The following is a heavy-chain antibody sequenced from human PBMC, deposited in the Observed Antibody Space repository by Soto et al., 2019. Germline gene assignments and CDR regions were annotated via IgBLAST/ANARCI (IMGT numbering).Heavy chain of an antibody. CDR2: MNPNSGNT. D-gene: IGHD1-7*01. Sequence: QVQLVQSGAEVKKPGASVKVSCKASGYTFTSYDINWVRQATGQGLEWMGWMNPNSGNTGYAQKFQGRGTMTRNTSISTAYMELSSLRSEDTAVYYCARYNWNYVRYYYYMDVWGKGTTVTVSS. J-gene: IGHJ6*03. CDR1: GYTFTSYD. V-gene: IGHV1-8*01. CDR3: ARYNWNYVRYYYYMDV.